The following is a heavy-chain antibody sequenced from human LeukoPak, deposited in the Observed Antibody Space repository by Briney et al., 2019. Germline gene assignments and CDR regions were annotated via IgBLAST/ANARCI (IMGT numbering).Heavy chain of an antibody. V-gene: IGHV1-69-2*01. Sequence: ASVKISCKVSGYTFTDYYMHWVQQAPGKGLEWMGLVDPEDGETIYAERFQGRVTITADTSTDTAYMELSSLRSEDTAVYYCATGGGATFDYWGQGTLVTVSS. D-gene: IGHD1-26*01. CDR2: VDPEDGET. CDR1: GYTFTDYY. CDR3: ATGGGATFDY. J-gene: IGHJ4*02.